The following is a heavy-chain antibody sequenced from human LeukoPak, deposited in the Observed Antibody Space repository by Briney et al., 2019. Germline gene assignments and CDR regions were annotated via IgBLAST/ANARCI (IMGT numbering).Heavy chain of an antibody. D-gene: IGHD2-21*02. CDR1: GGSISSYY. Sequence: PSETLSLTCTVSGGSISSYYWSWIRQPAGKGLEWIGRIYTSGSTNYNPSLKSRVTMSVDTSKNQFSLKLSSVTAADTAVYYCARLRQYCGGDCYGRGYYYYMDVWGKGTTVTISS. CDR3: ARLRQYCGGDCYGRGYYYYMDV. V-gene: IGHV4-4*07. CDR2: IYTSGST. J-gene: IGHJ6*03.